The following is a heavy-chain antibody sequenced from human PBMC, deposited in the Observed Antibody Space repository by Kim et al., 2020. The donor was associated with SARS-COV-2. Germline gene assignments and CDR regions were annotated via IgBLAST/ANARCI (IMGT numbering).Heavy chain of an antibody. D-gene: IGHD2-2*01. CDR1: GFTFTNAW. CDR3: TTVQVVPAATRYYYYYYGMDV. Sequence: GGSLRLSCAASGFTFTNAWMSWVRQAPGKGLEWVGRIKSKTDGGTTDYAAPVKGRFTISRDDSKNTLYLQMNSLKTEDTAVYYCTTVQVVPAATRYYYYYYGMDVWGQGTTVTVSS. CDR2: IKSKTDGGTT. V-gene: IGHV3-15*01. J-gene: IGHJ6*02.